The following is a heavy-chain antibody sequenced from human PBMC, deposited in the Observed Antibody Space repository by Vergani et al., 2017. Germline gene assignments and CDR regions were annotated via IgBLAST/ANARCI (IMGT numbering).Heavy chain of an antibody. D-gene: IGHD3-22*01. CDR1: GGSFSSDGYY. J-gene: IGHJ6*02. CDR2: IFYSGST. CDR3: ARVRRDDSSGYYYYYGMDV. V-gene: IGHV4-30-4*08. Sequence: QVHLQESGPGLVKPSQTLSLTCTVSGGSFSSDGYYWSWIRQHPGKGLEWIGYIFYSGSTYYNPALQSRVTISVDTSKNQFSLKLSSVTAADTAVYYCARVRRDDSSGYYYYYGMDVWGQGTTVTVSS.